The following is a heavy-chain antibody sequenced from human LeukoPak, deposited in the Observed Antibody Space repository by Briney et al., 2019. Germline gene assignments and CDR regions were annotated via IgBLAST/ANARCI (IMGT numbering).Heavy chain of an antibody. D-gene: IGHD2-2*01. CDR1: GYTFTSYG. CDR3: AREGIVVVPAARHDAFDI. J-gene: IGHJ3*02. V-gene: IGHV1-18*01. Sequence: ASVNVSCKASGYTFTSYGISWVRQAPGQGLEWMGGISAYNGNTNYAQKLQGRVTMTTDTSTSTAYMELRSLRSDDTAVYYCAREGIVVVPAARHDAFDIWGQGTMVTVSS. CDR2: ISAYNGNT.